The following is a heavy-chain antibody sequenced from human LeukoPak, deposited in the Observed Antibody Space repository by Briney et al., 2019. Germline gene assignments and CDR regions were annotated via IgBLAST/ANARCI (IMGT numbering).Heavy chain of an antibody. CDR3: ASRGDSSGYIDY. Sequence: SVKVSCKASGGTFSRYAISWVRQAPGQGLEWVGRIIPILGIANYAQKFQGGVTITADKSTSTAYMELSSLRSEDTAVYYCASRGDSSGYIDYWGQGTLVTVSS. CDR1: GGTFSRYA. CDR2: IIPILGIA. V-gene: IGHV1-69*04. D-gene: IGHD3-22*01. J-gene: IGHJ4*02.